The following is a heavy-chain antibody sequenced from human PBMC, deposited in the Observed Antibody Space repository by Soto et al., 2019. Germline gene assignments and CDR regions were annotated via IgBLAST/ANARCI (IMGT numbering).Heavy chain of an antibody. D-gene: IGHD3-22*01. CDR3: AKDLRGRLSGYRRGMFVPRPFDY. V-gene: IGHV3-23*01. CDR1: GFTFSTFA. Sequence: EVQLLESGGGLVQPGGSLRLSCATSGFTFSTFALSWVRQVPGRALEWVSTISGSGGSTYYADSVKGRFTISRDNSKITVFLEMNSLRAEDTAVYYCAKDLRGRLSGYRRGMFVPRPFDYWGQGTLVTVSS. J-gene: IGHJ4*02. CDR2: ISGSGGST.